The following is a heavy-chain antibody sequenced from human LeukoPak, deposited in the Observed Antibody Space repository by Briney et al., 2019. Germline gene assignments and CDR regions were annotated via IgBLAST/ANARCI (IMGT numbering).Heavy chain of an antibody. J-gene: IGHJ3*02. CDR3: AKTLSGYSYHDAFDI. V-gene: IGHV3-30*18. CDR1: GFTFSSYG. Sequence: GGSLRLSCAASGFTFSSYGMHWVRQAPGRGLEWVAVISYDGSNKYYADSVKGRFTISRDNSKNTLYLQMNSLRAEDTAVYYCAKTLSGYSYHDAFDIWGQGTMVTVS. CDR2: ISYDGSNK. D-gene: IGHD3-22*01.